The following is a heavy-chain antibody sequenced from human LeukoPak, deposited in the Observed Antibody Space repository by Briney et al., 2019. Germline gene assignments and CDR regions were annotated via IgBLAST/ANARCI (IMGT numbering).Heavy chain of an antibody. CDR2: IKSKTDGGTT. CDR1: GFTFSNAW. V-gene: IGHV3-15*07. D-gene: IGHD2-21*02. J-gene: IGHJ4*02. Sequence: TGGSLRLSCAASGFTFSNAWMNWVRQAPGKGLEWVGRIKSKTDGGTTDYAAPVKSRFTISRDDSKNTLYLQMNSLKTEDTAVYYRTTDFGVVTAIPPPNYRGQGTLVTVSS. CDR3: TTDFGVVTAIPPPNY.